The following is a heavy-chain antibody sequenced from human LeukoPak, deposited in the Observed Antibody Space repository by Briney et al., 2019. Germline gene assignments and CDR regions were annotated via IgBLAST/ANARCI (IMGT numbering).Heavy chain of an antibody. J-gene: IGHJ4*02. D-gene: IGHD1-26*01. CDR2: IYYSGST. CDR1: GGSISSYY. V-gene: IGHV4-59*01. CDR3: AGRGNGIFDY. Sequence: SETLSLTCTVSGGSISSYYWSWIRQPPGKGLEWIGYIYYSGSTNYNPSLKSRVTISVDTSKNQFSLKLSSVTAADTAVYYCAGRGNGIFDYWGQGTLVTVSS.